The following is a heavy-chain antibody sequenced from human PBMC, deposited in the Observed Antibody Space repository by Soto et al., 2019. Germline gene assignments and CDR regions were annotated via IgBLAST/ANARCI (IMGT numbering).Heavy chain of an antibody. D-gene: IGHD3-16*01. J-gene: IGHJ4*02. CDR3: ISEMDAGGLDN. Sequence: GGSLRLACVGSAFNIPDRAMHWVRQAPGKGLEWVSGIYWNSARIDYADSVKGRFTISRDNAKNSLYLQMNSLKTEDTAFYYCISEMDAGGLDNRGQRTPVTVSS. CDR2: IYWNSARI. V-gene: IGHV3-9*01. CDR1: AFNIPDRA.